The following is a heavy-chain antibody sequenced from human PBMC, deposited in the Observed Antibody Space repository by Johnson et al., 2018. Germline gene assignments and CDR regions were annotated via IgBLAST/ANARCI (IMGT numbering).Heavy chain of an antibody. D-gene: IGHD2-2*02. CDR1: GFTFSSYW. V-gene: IGHV3-74*01. CDR2: INSDGSST. Sequence: VQLQESGGGLVQPGGSLRLSCAASGFTFSSYWMHWVRQAPGKGLVWVSRINSDGSSTSYADSVKGRFPISRDNAKNTLYLQMNSLRADDTAVYYCASGYCSSTSFYTWAAFDIWGQGTMVTVSS. J-gene: IGHJ3*02. CDR3: ASGYCSSTSFYTWAAFDI.